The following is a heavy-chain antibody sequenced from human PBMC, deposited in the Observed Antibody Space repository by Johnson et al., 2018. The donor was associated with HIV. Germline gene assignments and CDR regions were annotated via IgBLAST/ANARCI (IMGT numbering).Heavy chain of an antibody. V-gene: IGHV3-33*01. CDR3: AREGAWEVRPGAFDI. Sequence: QVQLVESGGGVVQPGRSLRLSCAASGFTFSNYGMHWVRQAPGKGLEWVAVTWFDGSKKYYSDSVRGRFIISRDNSKNTLYLQMNSLRVEDTAVYYCAREGAWEVRPGAFDIWGQGTMVTVSS. J-gene: IGHJ3*02. CDR1: GFTFSNYG. D-gene: IGHD1-26*01. CDR2: TWFDGSKK.